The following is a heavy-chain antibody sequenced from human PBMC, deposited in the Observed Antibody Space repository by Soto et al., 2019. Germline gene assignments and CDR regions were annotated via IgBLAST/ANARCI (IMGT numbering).Heavy chain of an antibody. D-gene: IGHD5-18*01. V-gene: IGHV3-23*01. J-gene: IGHJ6*02. CDR2: ISGSGGST. CDR3: AKDLNTAMGYYYYYGMDV. Sequence: EVQLLESGGGLVQPGGSLRLSCAASGFTFSSYAMSWVRQAPGKGLEWVSAISGSGGSTYYADSVKGRFTISRDNSKNTLYLQMNSLRAEDTAVYYCAKDLNTAMGYYYYYGMDVWGQGTTVTVSS. CDR1: GFTFSSYA.